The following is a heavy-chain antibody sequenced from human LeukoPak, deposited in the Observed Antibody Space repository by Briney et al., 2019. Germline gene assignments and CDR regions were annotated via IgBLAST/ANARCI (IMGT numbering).Heavy chain of an antibody. Sequence: ASVKVSCKVSGYTFTSYDINWVRQATGQGLEWMGWMNPNSGNTGYAQKFQGRVTMTRNTSISTAYMELSSLRSEDTAVYYCARGVWHYYESENYYLNWFDPWGQGTLVTVSS. CDR3: ARGVWHYYESENYYLNWFDP. J-gene: IGHJ5*02. D-gene: IGHD3-10*01. V-gene: IGHV1-8*01. CDR2: MNPNSGNT. CDR1: GYTFTSYD.